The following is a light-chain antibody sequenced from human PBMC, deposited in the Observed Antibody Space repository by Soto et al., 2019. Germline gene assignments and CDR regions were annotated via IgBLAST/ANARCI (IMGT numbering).Light chain of an antibody. Sequence: QLVLTQPPSVSGTPGQRVTISCSGSSSNIGSGTVNWYQQVPGTAPKLLIYNNNQWPSGVPDRFSGSKSGTSGSLAISGLQSEDEADYYCASWDDSLNGLYVFGTGTKVTVL. V-gene: IGLV1-44*01. CDR2: NNN. J-gene: IGLJ1*01. CDR1: SSNIGSGT. CDR3: ASWDDSLNGLYV.